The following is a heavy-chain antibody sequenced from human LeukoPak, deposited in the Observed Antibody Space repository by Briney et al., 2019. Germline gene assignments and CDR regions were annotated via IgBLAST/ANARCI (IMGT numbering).Heavy chain of an antibody. V-gene: IGHV3-23*01. D-gene: IGHD6-6*01. CDR2: ISGSGGST. J-gene: IGHJ5*02. CDR3: AKDIAARPGYNWFDP. CDR1: GFTFDDYA. Sequence: GGSLRLSCAASGFTFDDYAMHWVRQAPGKGLEWVSAISGSGGSTYYADSVNGRFTISRDNSKNTLYLQMNSLRAEDTAVYYCAKDIAARPGYNWFDPWGQGTLVTVSS.